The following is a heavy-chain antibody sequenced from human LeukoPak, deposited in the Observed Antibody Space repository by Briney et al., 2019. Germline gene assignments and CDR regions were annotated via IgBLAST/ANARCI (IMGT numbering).Heavy chain of an antibody. Sequence: PSETLSLTCTVSGGSISSGDYYWSWLRQPPGKGLEWIGYIYYSGSTYYNPSLKSRVTISVDTSKNQFSLKLSSVTAADTAVYYCAGEVAVTKNAYYFDYWGQGTLVTVSS. CDR3: AGEVAVTKNAYYFDY. V-gene: IGHV4-30-4*01. CDR2: IYYSGST. J-gene: IGHJ4*02. CDR1: GGSISSGDYY. D-gene: IGHD2-21*02.